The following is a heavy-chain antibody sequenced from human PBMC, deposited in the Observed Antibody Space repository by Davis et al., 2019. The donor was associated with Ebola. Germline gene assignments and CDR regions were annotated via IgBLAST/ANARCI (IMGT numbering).Heavy chain of an antibody. CDR3: ARSKSYSGSYYYYYYYGMDV. J-gene: IGHJ6*04. D-gene: IGHD1-26*01. Sequence: GESLKISCAASGFTFSSYSMNWVRQAPGKGLEWVSSLSSSSSYIYYADSVKGRFTISRDNAKNSLYLQMNSLRAEDTAVYYCARSKSYSGSYYYYYYYGMDVWGKGTTVTVSS. CDR1: GFTFSSYS. CDR2: LSSSSSYI. V-gene: IGHV3-21*01.